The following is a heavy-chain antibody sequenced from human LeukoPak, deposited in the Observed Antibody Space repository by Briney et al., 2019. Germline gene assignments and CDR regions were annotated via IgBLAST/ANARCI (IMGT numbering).Heavy chain of an antibody. Sequence: PGGSLRLSCAASGFTFSSYAMSWVRQAPGKGLEWVSAISGSGGSTYYADSVKGRFTISRDNSKNTLYLQMNSLRAEDTAVYYCAKDRAPVVPAAIPLYFDYWGQGTLVTVSS. J-gene: IGHJ4*02. CDR1: GFTFSSYA. CDR3: AKDRAPVVPAAIPLYFDY. V-gene: IGHV3-23*01. CDR2: ISGSGGST. D-gene: IGHD2-2*02.